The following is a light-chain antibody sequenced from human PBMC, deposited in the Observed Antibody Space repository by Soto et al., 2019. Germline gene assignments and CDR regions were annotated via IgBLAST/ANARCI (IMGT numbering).Light chain of an antibody. V-gene: IGKV3-20*01. Sequence: EIVLTQSPDTLSLSPGERATLSCRASQSVRADFLTWYQQRLGQAPRLLIYGASNRDTGIPDRFSGSGSGTDFTLNISGLEPEDFAVYYCQYYGTSLTFGGGDKVEIK. CDR1: QSVRADF. J-gene: IGKJ4*01. CDR2: GAS. CDR3: QYYGTSLT.